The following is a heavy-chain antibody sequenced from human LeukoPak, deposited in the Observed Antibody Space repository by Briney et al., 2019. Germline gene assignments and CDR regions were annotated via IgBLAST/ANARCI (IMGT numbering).Heavy chain of an antibody. CDR2: INPNSGGT. CDR1: GYTFTGYY. CDR3: ARERYGDYLDY. V-gene: IGHV1-2*02. D-gene: IGHD4-17*01. Sequence: GASVKVSCKASGYTFTGYYLHWVRLAPGQGLEWMGWINPNSGGTNYAQKFQGRVTMTRDTSISTAYMELSRLRSDDTAVYYCARERYGDYLDYWGQGTLVTVSS. J-gene: IGHJ4*02.